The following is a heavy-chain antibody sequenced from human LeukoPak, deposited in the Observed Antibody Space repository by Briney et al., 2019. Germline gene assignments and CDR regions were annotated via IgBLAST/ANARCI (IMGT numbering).Heavy chain of an antibody. V-gene: IGHV4-59*01. CDR2: IYYSGST. CDR1: GGSISSYY. CDR3: ARASSWSLSFDY. D-gene: IGHD6-13*01. J-gene: IGHJ4*02. Sequence: SETLSLTCTVFGGSISSYYWNWIRQPPGKGLEWIGYIYYSGSTYYNPSLKSRVTISVDTSKNQFSLNLSSVTAADTAVYYCARASSWSLSFDYWGQGTLVTVSS.